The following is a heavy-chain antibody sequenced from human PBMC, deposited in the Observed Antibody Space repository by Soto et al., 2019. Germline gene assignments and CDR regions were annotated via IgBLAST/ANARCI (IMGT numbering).Heavy chain of an antibody. D-gene: IGHD1-26*01. CDR3: TRAALKGELLDY. CDR2: IWHDGSNK. Sequence: LRLSCAASGFTFNNHGMHWVRQAPGKGLEWVALIWHDGSNKVYADSVKGRFTISRDNSKNTLNLQMNSLRVEDTAVYYCTRAALKGELLDYWGQGPQVTVSS. CDR1: GFTFNNHG. J-gene: IGHJ4*02. V-gene: IGHV3-33*01.